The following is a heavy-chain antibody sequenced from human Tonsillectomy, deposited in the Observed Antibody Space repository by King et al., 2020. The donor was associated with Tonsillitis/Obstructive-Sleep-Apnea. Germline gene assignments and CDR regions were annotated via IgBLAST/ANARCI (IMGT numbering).Heavy chain of an antibody. CDR3: ASRAVNWFDP. V-gene: IGHV4-34*01. D-gene: IGHD6-19*01. Sequence: VQLQQWGAGLLKPSETLSLTCAVYGGSFSGYYWSWIRQPTGKGLEWIGEINHRGSTNYNPSLKSRVTVSVDTSKNQFSLKMTSVTAADTAVYYCASRAVNWFDPWGQGTLVTVSS. CDR1: GGSFSGYY. J-gene: IGHJ5*02. CDR2: INHRGST.